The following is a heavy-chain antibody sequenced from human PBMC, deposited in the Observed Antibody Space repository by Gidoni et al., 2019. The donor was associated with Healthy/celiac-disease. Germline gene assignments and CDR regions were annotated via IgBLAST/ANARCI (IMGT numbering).Heavy chain of an antibody. CDR3: AKGRGYCSGGSCYSSPHLFQH. CDR1: GFTFSSYC. CDR2: ISYDGSNK. J-gene: IGHJ1*01. V-gene: IGHV3-30*18. Sequence: QVQLVESGGGVVQPGRSLRLSCAASGFTFSSYCMPWVRQAPGKGLEWVAVISYDGSNKYYADSVKGRFTISRDNSKNTLYLQMNSLRAEDTAVYYCAKGRGYCSGGSCYSSPHLFQHWGQGTLVTVSS. D-gene: IGHD2-15*01.